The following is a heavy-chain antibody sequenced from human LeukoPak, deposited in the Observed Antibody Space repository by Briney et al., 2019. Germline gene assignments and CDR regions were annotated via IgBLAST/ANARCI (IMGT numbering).Heavy chain of an antibody. D-gene: IGHD3-10*01. CDR3: ARVRVSYYFDY. CDR1: GFTFSTYY. V-gene: IGHV3-21*01. J-gene: IGHJ4*02. CDR2: ISSSSTYI. Sequence: GGSLRLSCAASGFTFSTYYMNWVRQAPGKGLEWVSSISSSSTYIYYADSVKGRFTISRDNAKNSLYLQMSSLRAEDTAVYYCARVRVSYYFDYWGQGTLVTVSS.